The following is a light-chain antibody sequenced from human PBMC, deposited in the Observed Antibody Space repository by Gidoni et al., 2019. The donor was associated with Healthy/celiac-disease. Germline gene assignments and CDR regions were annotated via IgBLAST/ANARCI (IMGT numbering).Light chain of an antibody. Sequence: QSALTQPASVSGSPGQSITISCTGTSSDVGGYNYVSWYQQHPGKAPKLMIYDVSNRPSGVSNRFSGSKSGNTASLTISGLQAEEEADYYCSSYTSSRTVVFGGGTKLTVL. CDR2: DVS. CDR3: SSYTSSRTVV. J-gene: IGLJ2*01. V-gene: IGLV2-14*03. CDR1: SSDVGGYNY.